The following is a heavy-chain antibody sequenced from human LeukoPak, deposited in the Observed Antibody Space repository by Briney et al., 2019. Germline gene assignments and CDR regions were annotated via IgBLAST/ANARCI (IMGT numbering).Heavy chain of an antibody. CDR2: IYYSGYT. CDR1: GGSISSYY. Sequence: SETLSLTCTVSGGSISSYYWSWLRQPPGKGLKWIGNIYYSGYTTYSPSLRSRVTISVDTSKNQFSLKLSSVTAADTAVYYCAREQQLVKWLDYWGQGTLVTVSS. J-gene: IGHJ4*02. CDR3: AREQQLVKWLDY. V-gene: IGHV4-59*12. D-gene: IGHD6-13*01.